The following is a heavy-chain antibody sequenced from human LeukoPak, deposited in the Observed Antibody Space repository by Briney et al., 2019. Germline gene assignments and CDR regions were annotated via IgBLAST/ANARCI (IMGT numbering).Heavy chain of an antibody. V-gene: IGHV3-21*04. J-gene: IGHJ4*02. Sequence: GGSLRLSCAASGFTFSSYSMNWVRQAPGKGLEWVSSISSSSSYIYYADSVKGRFTISRDNSKNTLYLQMNSLRAEDTAVYYCAKAPVTTCSGAYCYPFDYWSQGTLVTVSS. CDR1: GFTFSSYS. D-gene: IGHD2-15*01. CDR2: ISSSSSYI. CDR3: AKAPVTTCSGAYCYPFDY.